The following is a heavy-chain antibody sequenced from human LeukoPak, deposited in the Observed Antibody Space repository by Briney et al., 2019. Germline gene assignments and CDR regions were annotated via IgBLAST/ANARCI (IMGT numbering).Heavy chain of an antibody. J-gene: IGHJ5*02. CDR2: IIPIFGTA. CDR1: GGTFSSYA. Sequence: EASVKVSCKASGGTFSSYAISWVRQAPGQGLEWMGRIIPIFGTANYAQKFQCRVTITTDESTSTAYMELSSLRSEDTAVYYCARDLRQVDTAMATEYNWFDPWGQGTLVTVSS. D-gene: IGHD5-18*01. V-gene: IGHV1-69*05. CDR3: ARDLRQVDTAMATEYNWFDP.